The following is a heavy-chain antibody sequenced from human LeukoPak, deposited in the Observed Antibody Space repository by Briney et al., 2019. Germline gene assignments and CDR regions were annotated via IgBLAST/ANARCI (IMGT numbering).Heavy chain of an antibody. D-gene: IGHD2-2*01. CDR3: ARGPPRGYCSSTSCSTALFDY. CDR2: INPSGGST. V-gene: IGHV1-46*01. Sequence: GASVKVSCKASGYTFTSYYMHWVRQAPGQGLEWMGIINPSGGSTSYAQKFQGRVTMTRDTSTSIVYMELSRLRSDDTAVYYCARGPPRGYCSSTSCSTALFDYWGQGTLVTVSS. J-gene: IGHJ4*02. CDR1: GYTFTSYY.